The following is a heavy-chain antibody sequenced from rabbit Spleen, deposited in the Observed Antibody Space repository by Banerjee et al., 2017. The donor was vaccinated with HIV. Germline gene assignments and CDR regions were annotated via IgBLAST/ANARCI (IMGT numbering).Heavy chain of an antibody. CDR3: ARNYGNDFDP. CDR2: IAGSSSGNT. CDR1: GASLSDKDG. D-gene: IGHD3-1*01. Sequence: QEQLGESGGGLVMPEGSLTLTCKASGASLSDKDGMCWVRQAPGKGLELIACIAGSSSGNTYDTSWAKGRFTISKTSSTTVTLQMTSLTAADTAAYFCARNYGNDFDPWGQGTLVTVS. V-gene: IGHV1S45*01. J-gene: IGHJ2*01.